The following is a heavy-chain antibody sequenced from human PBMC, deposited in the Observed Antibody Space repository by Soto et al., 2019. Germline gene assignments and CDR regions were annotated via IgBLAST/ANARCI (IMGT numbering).Heavy chain of an antibody. J-gene: IGHJ6*02. D-gene: IGHD3-10*01. CDR1: GGTFSSYA. Sequence: GASVKVSCKASGGTFSSYAISWVRQAPGQGLEWMGGIIPIFGTANYAQKFQGRVTITADESTSTAYMELSSLRSEDTAVYYCAREDYGSGSSDYYYYYGMDVWGQGTTVTVSS. CDR3: AREDYGSGSSDYYYYYGMDV. CDR2: IIPIFGTA. V-gene: IGHV1-69*13.